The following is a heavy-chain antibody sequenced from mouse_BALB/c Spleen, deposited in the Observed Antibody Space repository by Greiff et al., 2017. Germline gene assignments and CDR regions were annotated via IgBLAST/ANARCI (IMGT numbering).Heavy chain of an antibody. CDR2: IYPSDSYT. V-gene: IGHV1-69*02. CDR1: GYTFTSYW. Sequence: QVQLQQSGAELVRPGASVKLSCKASGYTFTSYWINWVKQRPGQGLEWIGNIYPSDSYTNYNQKFKDKATLTVDKSSSTAYMQLSSLTSEDSAVYYCARSRGAMDYWGQGTSVTVSS. CDR3: ARSRGAMDY. J-gene: IGHJ4*01.